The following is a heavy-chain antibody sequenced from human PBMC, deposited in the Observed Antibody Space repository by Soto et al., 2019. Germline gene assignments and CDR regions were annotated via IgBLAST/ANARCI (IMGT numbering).Heavy chain of an antibody. D-gene: IGHD6-19*01. CDR1: GGTFSSYA. Sequence: QVQLVQSGAEVKKPGSSVKVSCKASGGTFSSYAISWVRQAPGQGLEWMGGIIPIFGTANYAQKFQGRVTITADESTSTAYMELSSLRSEDTAVYYCARASRPSSGFPPIYYYYGMDVWGQGTTVTVSS. J-gene: IGHJ6*02. V-gene: IGHV1-69*12. CDR3: ARASRPSSGFPPIYYYYGMDV. CDR2: IIPIFGTA.